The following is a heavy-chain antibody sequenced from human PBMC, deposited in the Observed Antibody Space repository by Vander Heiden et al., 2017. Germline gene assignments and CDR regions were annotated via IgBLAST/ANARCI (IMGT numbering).Heavy chain of an antibody. D-gene: IGHD2-2*01. J-gene: IGHJ3*02. CDR3: ARESAVERIAFDI. Sequence: EVRLEESGGGRVQPGGSLRLSCSACGFTCSRCWLHWVRQAPGKGLVWVSRINSDGSSTMYADTVKGRFTISRDNAKNTVYLQMNSLRADDTAIYYCARESAVERIAFDIWGQGTMVTVSS. V-gene: IGHV3-74*03. CDR1: GFTCSRCW. CDR2: INSDGSST.